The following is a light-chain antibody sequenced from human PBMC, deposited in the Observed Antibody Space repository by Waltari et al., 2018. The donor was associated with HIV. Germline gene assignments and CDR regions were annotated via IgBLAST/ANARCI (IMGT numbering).Light chain of an antibody. CDR3: HQTYTTPLT. J-gene: IGKJ3*01. CDR1: QKIKTF. CDR2: GAF. Sequence: DIPMTQSPSSLSATVGDRVTFTCRARQKIKTFLNWFQHKPCTALKLLISGAFDLQRGVPSRFNGRGSGTDFTLTISSVQPEDFATYYCHQTYTTPLTFRPGTKMDIK. V-gene: IGKV1-39*01.